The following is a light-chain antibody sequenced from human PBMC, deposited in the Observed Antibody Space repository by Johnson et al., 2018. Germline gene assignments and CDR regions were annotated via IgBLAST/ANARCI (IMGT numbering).Light chain of an antibody. CDR3: GTWDSSLSAGNG. Sequence: SVLTQPPSVSAAPGQKVTISCSGSSSNIGNNYVSWYQQLPGTAPKLLIYENNKRPSGIPDRFSCSKSGTSATLGITGLQTGDEADYYGGTWDSSLSAGNGFGTGTKVTVL. J-gene: IGLJ1*01. CDR1: SSNIGNNY. V-gene: IGLV1-51*02. CDR2: ENN.